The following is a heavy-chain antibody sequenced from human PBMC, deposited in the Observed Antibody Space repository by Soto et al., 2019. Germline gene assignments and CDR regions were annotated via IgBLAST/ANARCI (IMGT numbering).Heavy chain of an antibody. D-gene: IGHD3-3*01. Sequence: GGSLRLSCAASGFTFSSYSMNWVRQAPGKGLEWVSSISSSSSYIYYADSVKGRFTISRDNAKNSLYLQMNGLRAEDTTVYYCARVESYDFWSGYYTTFGMDVWGQGTTVTVSS. J-gene: IGHJ6*02. CDR3: ARVESYDFWSGYYTTFGMDV. V-gene: IGHV3-21*01. CDR1: GFTFSSYS. CDR2: ISSSSSYI.